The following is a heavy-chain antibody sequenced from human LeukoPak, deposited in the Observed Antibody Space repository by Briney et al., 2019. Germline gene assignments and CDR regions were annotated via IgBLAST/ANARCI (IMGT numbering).Heavy chain of an antibody. Sequence: GGSLRPSCAGSGFTFSDYYLTWIRQAPGKGLEWVSYISSSGSTIYYADSVKGRFTISRDNAKNSLYLQMNSLRAEDTAVYYCAELGITMIGGVWGKGTTVTISS. D-gene: IGHD3-10*02. V-gene: IGHV3-11*04. CDR1: GFTFSDYY. CDR2: ISSSGSTI. CDR3: AELGITMIGGV. J-gene: IGHJ6*04.